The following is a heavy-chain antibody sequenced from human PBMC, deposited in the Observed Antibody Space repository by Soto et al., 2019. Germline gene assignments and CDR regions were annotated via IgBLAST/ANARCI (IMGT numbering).Heavy chain of an antibody. J-gene: IGHJ5*02. D-gene: IGHD3-16*01. V-gene: IGHV4-39*01. CDR3: ARHFFVSHWFDP. Sequence: ETLSLTCTVSGGSISSSSYYWGWIRQPPGKGLEWIGSIYYSGSTYYNPSLKSRVTISVDTSKNQFSLKLSSVTAADTAVYYCARHFFVSHWFDPWGQGTLVTVSS. CDR1: GGSISSSSYY. CDR2: IYYSGST.